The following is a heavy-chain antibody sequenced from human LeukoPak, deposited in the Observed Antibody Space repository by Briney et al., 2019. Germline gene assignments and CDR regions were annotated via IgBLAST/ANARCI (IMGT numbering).Heavy chain of an antibody. D-gene: IGHD3-16*02. V-gene: IGHV4-59*01. CDR1: DDSITEYY. Sequence: SETLSLTCDVSDDSITEYYWSWVRQPPGKGLEWISYIYNFGTTTSNPSLKGRTTISLDTSKNHFSLLMMSVTPTDTAVYYCARAKDSRSRIFVSWGQGTLVTVSP. CDR3: ARAKDSRSRIFVS. J-gene: IGHJ4*02. CDR2: IYNFGTT.